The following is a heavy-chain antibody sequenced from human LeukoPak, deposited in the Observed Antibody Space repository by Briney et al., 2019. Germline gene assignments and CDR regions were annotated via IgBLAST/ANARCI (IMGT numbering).Heavy chain of an antibody. V-gene: IGHV3-23*01. CDR1: GFTFSTYA. CDR2: FSGRTGAT. D-gene: IGHD6-19*01. J-gene: IGHJ4*02. CDR3: AKDRTAVAGTDFDY. Sequence: PGGSLRLSCVASGFTFSTYAMSWVRQAPGKGLEWVSTFSGRTGATYYADSAKGRFTISRDISKNTLYLQMSSLRAEDTAVYYCAKDRTAVAGTDFDYWGQGTLVTVSS.